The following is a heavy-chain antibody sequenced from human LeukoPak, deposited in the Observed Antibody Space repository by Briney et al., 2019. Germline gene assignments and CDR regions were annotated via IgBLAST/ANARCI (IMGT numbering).Heavy chain of an antibody. D-gene: IGHD4-17*01. Sequence: PGWFPGLSCAASGCTVSSTYMGWGRQAPGKGLEWVSVIHSGGSTYYADSVKGRFIISRDNSKNTLYLQMNSLRAEDTAVYYCARDHDYGDPSYYYYAMDVWGQGTTVTVSS. CDR3: ARDHDYGDPSYYYYAMDV. V-gene: IGHV3-66*01. CDR2: IHSGGST. CDR1: GCTVSSTY. J-gene: IGHJ6*02.